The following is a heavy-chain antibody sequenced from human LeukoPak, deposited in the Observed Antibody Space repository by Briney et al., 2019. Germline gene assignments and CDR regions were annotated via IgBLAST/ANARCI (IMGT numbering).Heavy chain of an antibody. CDR3: ATLRWVFEC. CDR2: IKQDGSDK. J-gene: IGHJ4*02. D-gene: IGHD2-21*01. V-gene: IGHV3-7*01. Sequence: GGSLRLSCAASGFTFTKYWMTWVRQAPGKGLEWVGNIKQDGSDKNYMDSVKGRFTISRDNTKNSVYLQMSGLRAEDTAVYYCATLRWVFECWGQGTLVTVSS. CDR1: GFTFTKYW.